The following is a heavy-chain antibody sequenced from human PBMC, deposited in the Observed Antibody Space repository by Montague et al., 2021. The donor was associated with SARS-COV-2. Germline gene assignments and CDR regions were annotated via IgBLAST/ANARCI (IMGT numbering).Heavy chain of an antibody. V-gene: IGHV3-48*03. J-gene: IGHJ3*02. CDR1: GFTFSSYE. CDR2: ISSSFSTI. D-gene: IGHD3-16*01. CDR3: ARDVGELFFLVDAFDI. Sequence: SLRLSCAASGFTFSSYEMNWVRQAPGKVLEWVSYISSSFSTIYYXDSXKGLFTISRDNAKNSLYLQMNSLRAEDTAVYYCARDVGELFFLVDAFDIWGQGTMVTVSS.